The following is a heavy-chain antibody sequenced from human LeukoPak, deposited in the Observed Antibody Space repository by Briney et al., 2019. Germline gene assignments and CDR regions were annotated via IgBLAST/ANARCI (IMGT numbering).Heavy chain of an antibody. Sequence: GGSLRLSCAASGFTFSSYWMSWVRQAPGKGLEWVANIKQDGSEKYYVDSVKGRFTISRDNAKNSLYLQMNSLRAEDTAVYYCTSVIGSAQHNDYWGQGTLVTVSS. J-gene: IGHJ4*02. D-gene: IGHD2/OR15-2a*01. CDR2: IKQDGSEK. V-gene: IGHV3-7*01. CDR3: TSVIGSAQHNDY. CDR1: GFTFSSYW.